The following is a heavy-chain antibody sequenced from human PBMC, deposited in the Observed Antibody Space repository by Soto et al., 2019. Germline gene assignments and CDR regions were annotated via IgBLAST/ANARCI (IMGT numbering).Heavy chain of an antibody. Sequence: ASVKVSCKASGYTFTGYYMHWVRQAPGQGLEWMGWINPNSGGTNYAQKFQGWVTMTRDTSISTAYMELSRLRSDDTAVYYCALADTAMVNRFDYWGQGTLVTVSS. CDR1: GYTFTGYY. CDR3: ALADTAMVNRFDY. J-gene: IGHJ4*02. CDR2: INPNSGGT. D-gene: IGHD5-18*01. V-gene: IGHV1-2*04.